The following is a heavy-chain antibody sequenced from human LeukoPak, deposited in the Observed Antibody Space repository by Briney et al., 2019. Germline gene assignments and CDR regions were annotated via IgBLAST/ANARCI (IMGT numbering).Heavy chain of an antibody. CDR1: GGTFSSYA. J-gene: IGHJ4*02. D-gene: IGHD5-12*01. V-gene: IGHV1-2*02. CDR2: INPNSGDT. CDR3: AKNPYEDHFDY. Sequence: ASVKVSCKASGGTFSSYAISWVRQAPGQGLEWMGWINPNSGDTYYAQKFQGRVTMTRDTSIRTAYLELSGLRSDDTAVYYCAKNPYEDHFDYWGQGTQVTVSS.